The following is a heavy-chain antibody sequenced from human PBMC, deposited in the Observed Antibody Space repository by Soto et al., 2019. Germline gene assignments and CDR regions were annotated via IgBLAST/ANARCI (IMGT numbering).Heavy chain of an antibody. CDR3: ARVRHDILTGQYYYYYGMDV. CDR1: GYTFSSYD. J-gene: IGHJ6*02. V-gene: IGHV1-8*01. CDR2: MNPNSGNT. D-gene: IGHD3-9*01. Sequence: GASVKVSCKASGYTFSSYDINWVRQATGQGLEWMGWMNPNSGNTGYAQKFQGRVTMTRNTSISTAYMELSSLRSEDTAVYYCARVRHDILTGQYYYYYGMDVWGQGTTVTVSS.